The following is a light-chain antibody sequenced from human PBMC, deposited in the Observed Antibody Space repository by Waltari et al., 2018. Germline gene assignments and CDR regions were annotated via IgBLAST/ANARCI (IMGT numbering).Light chain of an antibody. CDR3: GSYIGSALEL. Sequence: QSALTQPASVSGSPGQSITISCTGTNSDTGASNYVSWYQQHPGTAPILIIVDVTFRPAGVSLRFAGSKSGNTASLTISGLQAGDEADYFCGSYIGSALELFGGGTRLTVL. CDR2: DVT. V-gene: IGLV2-14*03. J-gene: IGLJ3*02. CDR1: NSDTGASNY.